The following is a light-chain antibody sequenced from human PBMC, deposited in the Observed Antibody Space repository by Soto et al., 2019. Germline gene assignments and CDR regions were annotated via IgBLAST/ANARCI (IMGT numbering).Light chain of an antibody. CDR1: SSNIGSNT. J-gene: IGLJ2*01. Sequence: SVLTQPPSVSGTPGQRVNISCSGSSSNIGSNTVNWYQQLPGTAPKLLIYSNNQRPSGVPDRFSGSKSGTSASLAISGLQSEDEADYYCAAWDDSLNGLVFGGGTKVTVL. CDR2: SNN. V-gene: IGLV1-44*01. CDR3: AAWDDSLNGLV.